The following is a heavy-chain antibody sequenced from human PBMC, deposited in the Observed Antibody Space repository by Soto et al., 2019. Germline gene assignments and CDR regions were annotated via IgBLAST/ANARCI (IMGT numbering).Heavy chain of an antibody. CDR3: AKDREYSYGYADY. Sequence: QVHLVESGGGVVQPGRSLRLSCAASGFTFSSYGMYWVRQAPGRGLEWVAFIPYDRGNSYYADSVKGRFTISRDNSKNTLYLQMNSLTAEDTDVYYCAKDREYSYGYADYWGQGALVTVSS. D-gene: IGHD5-18*01. J-gene: IGHJ4*02. V-gene: IGHV3-30*18. CDR2: IPYDRGNS. CDR1: GFTFSSYG.